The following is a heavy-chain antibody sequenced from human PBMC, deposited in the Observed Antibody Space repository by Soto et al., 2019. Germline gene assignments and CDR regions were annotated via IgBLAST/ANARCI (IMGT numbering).Heavy chain of an antibody. CDR3: ARDLVRFLEWKDAFDI. Sequence: ASVKVSCKASGYTFTSYGISWVRQAPGRGLEWVGWISGENGDTNYVERLQGRLTMTTDTATSTAYMELRSLRSDDTAVYYCARDLVRFLEWKDAFDIWGPGTKVTVSS. CDR2: ISGENGDT. J-gene: IGHJ3*02. CDR1: GYTFTSYG. V-gene: IGHV1-18*01. D-gene: IGHD3-3*01.